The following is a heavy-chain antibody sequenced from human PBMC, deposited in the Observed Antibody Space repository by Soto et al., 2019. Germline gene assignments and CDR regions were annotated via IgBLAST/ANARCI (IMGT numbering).Heavy chain of an antibody. CDR2: IIPICGTA. D-gene: IGHD3-22*01. V-gene: IGHV1-69*01. CDR3: ARGWGYDSTDYYYAY. J-gene: IGHJ4*02. CDR1: GGSFNRHT. Sequence: QVQLVQSGAEVRKPGSSVRVSCKASGGSFNRHTISWVRQAPGQGLEWMGGIIPICGTANHAQKFQGRVTIIADESTSPVYMELSSLRSDDTAIYYWARGWGYDSTDYYYAYWGQGTLVIVSS.